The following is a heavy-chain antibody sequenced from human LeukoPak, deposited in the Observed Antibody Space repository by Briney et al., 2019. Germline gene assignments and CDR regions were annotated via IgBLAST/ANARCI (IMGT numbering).Heavy chain of an antibody. CDR2: IYYSGTT. Sequence: SQTLSLTCTVSGVSISSGGYYWSWIRQHPGKGLEWIGCIYYSGTTYYNPSLKSRVTISVDTSKNQFSLKLTSVTAADTAVYYCARGHTVTTGEGFDPWGQGTLVTVSS. J-gene: IGHJ5*02. CDR1: GVSISSGGYY. D-gene: IGHD4-17*01. CDR3: ARGHTVTTGEGFDP. V-gene: IGHV4-31*03.